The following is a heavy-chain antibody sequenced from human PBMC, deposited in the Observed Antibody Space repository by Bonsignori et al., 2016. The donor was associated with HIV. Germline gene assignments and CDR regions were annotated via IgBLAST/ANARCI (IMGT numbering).Heavy chain of an antibody. CDR3: ARRIPVNRGGLDI. J-gene: IGHJ3*02. V-gene: IGHV3-72*01. Sequence: GGSLRLSCAASGFTFSDYYMDWVRQAPGKGLEWVGRSRNKARSYTTEYAASVKGRFTISRDVLQNSLYLQMNSLKPEDAAVYYCARRIPVNRGGLDIWGQGTLVTVSS. D-gene: IGHD2-15*01. CDR2: SRNKARSYTT. CDR1: GFTFSDYY.